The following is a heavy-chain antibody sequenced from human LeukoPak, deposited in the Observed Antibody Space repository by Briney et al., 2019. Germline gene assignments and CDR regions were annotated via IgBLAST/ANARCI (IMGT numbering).Heavy chain of an antibody. Sequence: ASVKVSCKASGYTFTSYYMHWVRQAPGQGLEWMGIINPTGGTTTYAQKFQGRVTMTRDTSTTTVYMELSSLRSEDTAVYHCARDLVAPDYWGQGTLVTVSS. D-gene: IGHD6-6*01. J-gene: IGHJ4*02. CDR3: ARDLVAPDY. CDR1: GYTFTSYY. CDR2: INPTGGTT. V-gene: IGHV1-46*01.